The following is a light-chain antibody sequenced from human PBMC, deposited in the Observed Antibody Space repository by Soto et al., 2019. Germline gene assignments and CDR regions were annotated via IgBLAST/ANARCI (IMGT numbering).Light chain of an antibody. CDR2: DVS. CDR1: SSDVGGYNY. V-gene: IGLV2-14*01. J-gene: IGLJ2*01. Sequence: QSVLTQPASVSGSPGQSITISCTGTSSDVGGYNYVSWYQQHPGKAPKLMIYDVSNRPSGVSNRFSGSKSGKTASLTISGLQAEDEADYYCSSYTNSRPYVVFGGGTKLTVL. CDR3: SSYTNSRPYVV.